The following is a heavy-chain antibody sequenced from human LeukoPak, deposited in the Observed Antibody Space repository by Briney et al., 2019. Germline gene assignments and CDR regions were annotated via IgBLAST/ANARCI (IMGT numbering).Heavy chain of an antibody. V-gene: IGHV1-18*01. D-gene: IGHD2-2*01. J-gene: IGHJ2*01. CDR1: GYTFTNYG. CDR2: ISGYNGDT. CDR3: ARHGPSIEGVPAAHWYFDL. Sequence: ASVKVSCKASGYTFTNYGISWVRQAPGQGLEWMGWISGYNGDTKYAQKVQGRVTMTTDKFTSTAYMELRSLRSDDTAVYYCARHGPSIEGVPAAHWYFDLWGRGTLVTVSS.